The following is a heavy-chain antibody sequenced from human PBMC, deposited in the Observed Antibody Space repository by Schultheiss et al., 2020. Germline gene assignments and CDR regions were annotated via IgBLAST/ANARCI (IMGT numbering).Heavy chain of an antibody. Sequence: GESLKISCAASGFTFSSYSMNWVRQAPGKGLEWVSYISSSGSTIYYADSVKGRFTISRDNAKNSLYLQMNSLRAEDTAVYYCARASERYFDWLMSDGYFDYWGQGTLVTVSS. CDR2: ISSSGSTI. V-gene: IGHV3-48*04. CDR1: GFTFSSYS. D-gene: IGHD3-9*01. J-gene: IGHJ4*02. CDR3: ARASERYFDWLMSDGYFDY.